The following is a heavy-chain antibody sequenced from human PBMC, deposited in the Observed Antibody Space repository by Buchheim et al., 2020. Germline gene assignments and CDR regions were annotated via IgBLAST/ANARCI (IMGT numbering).Heavy chain of an antibody. V-gene: IGHV3-33*01. CDR2: IWYDGSNK. Sequence: QVQLVESGGGVVQPGRSLRLSCAASGLTFSSYGMHWVRQAPGKGLEWVAVIWYDGSNKYYADSVKGRFTISRDNSKNTLYLQMNSLRAEDTAVYYCAREGGYSYGWGYWGQGTL. CDR1: GLTFSSYG. D-gene: IGHD5-18*01. CDR3: AREGGYSYGWGY. J-gene: IGHJ4*02.